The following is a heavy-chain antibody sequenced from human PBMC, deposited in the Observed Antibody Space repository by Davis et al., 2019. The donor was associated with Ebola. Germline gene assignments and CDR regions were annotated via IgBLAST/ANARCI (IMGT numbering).Heavy chain of an antibody. CDR1: GGSFSGYY. D-gene: IGHD4-11*01. CDR3: ARARYSNYYYYYYGMDV. J-gene: IGHJ6*02. Sequence: SETLSLTCAVYGGSFSGYYWSWIRQPPGKGLEWIGEINHSGSTNYNPSLESRVTISVDTSKNQFSLKLSSVTAADTAVYYCARARYSNYYYYYYGMDVWGQGTTVTVSS. CDR2: INHSGST. V-gene: IGHV4-34*01.